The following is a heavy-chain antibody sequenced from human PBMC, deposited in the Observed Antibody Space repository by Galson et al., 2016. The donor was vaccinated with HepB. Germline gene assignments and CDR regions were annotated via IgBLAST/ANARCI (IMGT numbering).Heavy chain of an antibody. J-gene: IGHJ4*02. V-gene: IGHV3-74*01. CDR1: GFTFSRYW. Sequence: SLRLSCAASGFTFSRYWMHWVRQTPERGLVWVSRISGDGSDTSYADSVKGRFTVSRDNAKNTLFLQMDRLTAEDTAVYYCARADGFNTPFFASWGQGTLVTVSS. CDR2: ISGDGSDT. D-gene: IGHD5-24*01. CDR3: ARADGFNTPFFAS.